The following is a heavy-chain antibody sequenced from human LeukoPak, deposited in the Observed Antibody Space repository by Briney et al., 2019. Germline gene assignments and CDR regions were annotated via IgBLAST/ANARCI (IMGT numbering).Heavy chain of an antibody. CDR1: GFTFSSYS. Sequence: GGSLRLSCAASGFTFSSYSMNWVRQAPGKGLEWVSSISSSSSYIYYADSVKGRFTISRDNAKNSLYLQMNSLRAEDTAVYYCARDRSTTVTPGGYRGQGTLVTVSS. CDR3: ARDRSTTVTPGGY. CDR2: ISSSSSYI. V-gene: IGHV3-21*01. D-gene: IGHD4-17*01. J-gene: IGHJ4*02.